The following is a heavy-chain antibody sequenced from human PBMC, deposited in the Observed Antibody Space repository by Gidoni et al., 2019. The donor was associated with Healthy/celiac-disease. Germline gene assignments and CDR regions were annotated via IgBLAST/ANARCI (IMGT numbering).Heavy chain of an antibody. CDR2: ISGSGGST. CDR3: AKATEELLLVGMDV. D-gene: IGHD2-15*01. Sequence: EVQLLESGGGLVQPGGSLRLSCAASGVTFSSYAMSWVRQAPGKGLEWVSAISGSGGSTYYADSVKGRFTISRDNSKNTLYLQMNSLRAEDTAVYYCAKATEELLLVGMDVWGQGTTVTVSS. V-gene: IGHV3-23*01. CDR1: GVTFSSYA. J-gene: IGHJ6*02.